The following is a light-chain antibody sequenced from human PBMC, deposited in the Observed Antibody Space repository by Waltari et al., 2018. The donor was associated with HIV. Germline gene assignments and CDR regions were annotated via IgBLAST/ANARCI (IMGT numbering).Light chain of an antibody. V-gene: IGLV3-1*01. CDR2: KDT. Sequence: SYELTQPPSMSVSPGQTAIIACPGDKLRDKYVRWYQQRAGQSPGMVMYKDTERPSGVPERFSGSISGDTASLTISGTQPLDEADYYCQVWDNNNAVFGGGTKLTVL. J-gene: IGLJ2*01. CDR3: QVWDNNNAV. CDR1: KLRDKY.